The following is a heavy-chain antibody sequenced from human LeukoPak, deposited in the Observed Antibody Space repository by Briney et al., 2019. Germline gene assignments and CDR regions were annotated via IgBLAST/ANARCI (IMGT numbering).Heavy chain of an antibody. CDR3: VRLACIAVAGTVVCWFDP. D-gene: IGHD6-19*01. J-gene: IGHJ5*02. Sequence: GESLKISCKGSGYSFTSYWIGWVRQMPGKGLEWMGIIYPGDSDTRYSPSFQGQVTISADKSISTAYLQWSSLKASDTAMYYCVRLACIAVAGTVVCWFDPWGQGTLVTVSS. V-gene: IGHV5-51*01. CDR1: GYSFTSYW. CDR2: IYPGDSDT.